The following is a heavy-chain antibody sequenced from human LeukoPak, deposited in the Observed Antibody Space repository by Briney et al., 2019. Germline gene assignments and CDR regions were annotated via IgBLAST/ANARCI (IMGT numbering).Heavy chain of an antibody. CDR1: GGSISSYY. CDR2: IYYSGST. CDR3: ARVRRDGYNLQEKYYFDY. J-gene: IGHJ4*02. V-gene: IGHV4-59*01. D-gene: IGHD5-24*01. Sequence: SETLSLTCTVSGGSISSYYWSWTRQPPGKGREWIGYIYYSGSTNYNPSLKSRVTISVDTSKNQFSLKLSSVAAADTAVYYCARVRRDGYNLQEKYYFDYWGQGTLVTVSS.